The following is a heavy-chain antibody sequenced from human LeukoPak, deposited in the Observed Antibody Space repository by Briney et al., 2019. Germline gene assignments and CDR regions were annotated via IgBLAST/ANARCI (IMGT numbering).Heavy chain of an antibody. J-gene: IGHJ4*02. CDR2: ISGSGGST. Sequence: PGGSRRLSCAASGFTFTSYAMSWVRQAPGKGLEWVSAISGSGGSTYYADSVKGRFTISRDNSKNTLYLQMNSLRAEDTAVYYCANLVYYDSSGPGNYWGQGTLVTVSS. D-gene: IGHD3-22*01. CDR3: ANLVYYDSSGPGNY. V-gene: IGHV3-23*01. CDR1: GFTFTSYA.